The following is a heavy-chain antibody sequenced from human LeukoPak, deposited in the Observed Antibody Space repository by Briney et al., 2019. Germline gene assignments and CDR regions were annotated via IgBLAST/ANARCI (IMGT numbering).Heavy chain of an antibody. CDR2: MNPNSGNT. V-gene: IGHV1-8*03. J-gene: IGHJ6*03. CDR1: GNTFTSYD. D-gene: IGHD3-22*01. Sequence: ASVKVSCKASGNTFTSYDINWVRQATGQGLEWMGWMNPNSGNTGYAQKFQGRVTITRNTSISTAYMELSSLRSEDTAVYYCARGYSIVYYYYYYMDVRGKGTTVTVSS. CDR3: ARGYSIVYYYYYYMDV.